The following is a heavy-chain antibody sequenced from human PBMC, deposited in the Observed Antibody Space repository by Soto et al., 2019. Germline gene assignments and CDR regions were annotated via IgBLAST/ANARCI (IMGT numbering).Heavy chain of an antibody. J-gene: IGHJ5*02. V-gene: IGHV3-11*06. D-gene: IGHD2-8*01. CDR2: ISSSSSYT. CDR3: ARDLGLYCTNGVCYYPGWFDP. CDR1: GFTFSDYY. Sequence: PGGSLRLSCAASGFTFSDYYMSWIRQAPGKGLEWVSYISSSSSYTNYADSVKGRFTISRDNAKNSLYLQMNSLRAEDTAVYYCARDLGLYCTNGVCYYPGWFDPWGQGTLVTVS.